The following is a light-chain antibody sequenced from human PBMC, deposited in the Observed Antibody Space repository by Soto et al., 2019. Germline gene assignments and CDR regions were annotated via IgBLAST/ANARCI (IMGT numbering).Light chain of an antibody. CDR3: LLSYSGPRV. Sequence: QSVLTQPPSASGAPGQRVTISCSGSSSNIGSNYVYWYQQLPGTAPKLLIYRNDQRPSGVPDRFSGSKSGTSASLAISGLRSEDEADYYCLLSYSGPRVFGGGTKLTVL. CDR1: SSNIGSNY. CDR2: RND. J-gene: IGLJ3*02. V-gene: IGLV1-47*01.